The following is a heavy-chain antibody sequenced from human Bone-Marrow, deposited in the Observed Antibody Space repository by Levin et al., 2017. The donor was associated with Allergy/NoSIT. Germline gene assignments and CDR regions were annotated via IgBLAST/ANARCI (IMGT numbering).Heavy chain of an antibody. Sequence: PGGSLRLSCAASGFTFSSYDMSWVRQAPGKGLEWVSTMTVSDDSADYADSVKGRFTISRDNSKNTLYLQMNSLRAEDTAVYYCAKDLSPSMIVVVKPSGMDVWGQGTTVTVSS. D-gene: IGHD3-22*01. CDR3: AKDLSPSMIVVVKPSGMDV. J-gene: IGHJ6*02. CDR1: GFTFSSYD. V-gene: IGHV3-23*01. CDR2: MTVSDDSA.